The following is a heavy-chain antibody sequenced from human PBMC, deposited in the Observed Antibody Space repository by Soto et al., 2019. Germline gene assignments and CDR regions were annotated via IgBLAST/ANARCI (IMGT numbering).Heavy chain of an antibody. CDR1: GFTFSNTW. D-gene: IGHD3-10*01. Sequence: GGSLRLSCAASGFTFSNTWMNWVRQAPGKGLEWVGRIKSKTDGGITDYAAPVKGRFTISRDDSKNTLYLQMNSLKTEDTAVYYCTTAPYGSGSGWIMDVWGQGTTVTVSS. J-gene: IGHJ6*02. V-gene: IGHV3-15*01. CDR3: TTAPYGSGSGWIMDV. CDR2: IKSKTDGGIT.